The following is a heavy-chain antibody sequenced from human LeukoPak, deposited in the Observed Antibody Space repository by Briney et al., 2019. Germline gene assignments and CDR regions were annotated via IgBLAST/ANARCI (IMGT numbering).Heavy chain of an antibody. J-gene: IGHJ6*02. CDR3: AKGIAAAGWISYYYYYYYGMDV. Sequence: GGSLRLSCAASGLNFSSRWMNWVRQAPGQGLEWVASIKEDGSEKHYVDSVKGRFTISRDNGKNSLYLQMNSLRAEDTAVYYCAKGIAAAGWISYYYYYYYGMDVWGQGTTVTVSS. CDR1: GLNFSSRW. V-gene: IGHV3-7*01. D-gene: IGHD6-13*01. CDR2: IKEDGSEK.